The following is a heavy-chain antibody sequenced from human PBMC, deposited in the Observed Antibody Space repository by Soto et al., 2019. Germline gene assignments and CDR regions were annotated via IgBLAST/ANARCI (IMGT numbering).Heavy chain of an antibody. V-gene: IGHV4-39*01. J-gene: IGHJ4*02. CDR3: ARNPNIVATGSDY. D-gene: IGHD5-12*01. Sequence: SETLSLTCTVSGGSISSSSYYWGWIRQPPGKGLEWIGSIYYSGSTYYNPSLKSRVTISVDTSKNQFSLKLSSVTAADTAVYYCARNPNIVATGSDYWGQGTLVTVSS. CDR1: GGSISSSSYY. CDR2: IYYSGST.